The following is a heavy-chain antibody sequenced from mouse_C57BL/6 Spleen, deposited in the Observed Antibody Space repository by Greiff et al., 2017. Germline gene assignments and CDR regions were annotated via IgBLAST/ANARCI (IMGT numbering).Heavy chain of an antibody. CDR2: IDPEDGET. V-gene: IGHV14-2*01. CDR1: GFNIKDYY. J-gene: IGHJ1*03. CDR3: ASYVYWYFDV. D-gene: IGHD2-12*01. Sequence: EVQLQQSGAELVKPGASVKLSCTASGFNIKDYYMHWVKQRTEQGLEWIGRIDPEDGETKSAPKFQGKATTTAATSANTAYLQLSSLTTEDTAVYYCASYVYWYFDVWGTGTTVTVSS.